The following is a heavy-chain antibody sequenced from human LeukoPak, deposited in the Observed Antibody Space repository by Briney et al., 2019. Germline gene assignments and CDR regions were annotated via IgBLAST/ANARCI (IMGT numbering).Heavy chain of an antibody. CDR1: GYTSASYG. CDR3: ARLPISGGSRLDY. V-gene: IGHV1-18*01. CDR2: ISAYNGNT. Sequence: ASVKVSCKASGYTSASYGISWVRHAPGQGLEWMGWISAYNGNTNYAQKLQGRVTMTTDTSTSTAYMELRSLRSDDTAVYYCARLPISGGSRLDYWGQGTLVTVSS. J-gene: IGHJ4*02. D-gene: IGHD2-15*01.